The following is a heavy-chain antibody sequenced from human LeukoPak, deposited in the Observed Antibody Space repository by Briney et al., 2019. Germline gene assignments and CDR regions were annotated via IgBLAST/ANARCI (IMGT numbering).Heavy chain of an antibody. CDR1: GFTFSSYA. CDR2: ITGSGGGT. D-gene: IGHD6-6*01. J-gene: IGHJ4*02. CDR3: AKSWQYSKTWVDY. Sequence: GGSLRLSCAASGFTFSSYAMSWVRQAPGKGLEWVSTITGSGGGTFYADSVKGRFTISRDNSKNMVYLQMNSLRAEDTAVYYCAKSWQYSKTWVDYWGQGTLVTVSS. V-gene: IGHV3-23*01.